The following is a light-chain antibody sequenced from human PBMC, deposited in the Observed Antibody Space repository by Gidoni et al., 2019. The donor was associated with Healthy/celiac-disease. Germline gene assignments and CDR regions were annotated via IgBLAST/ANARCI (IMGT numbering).Light chain of an antibody. V-gene: IGKV3-20*01. CDR1: QSVSSSY. J-gene: IGKJ1*01. Sequence: IVLTHSPGTLSLSPGERATLSCRASQSVSSSYLAWYQQKPGQAPRLLIYGASSRATGIPARFSGSGSGTDFTLTISRLEPEDFAVYYCQQYGSSPRTFGQGTKVEIK. CDR2: GAS. CDR3: QQYGSSPRT.